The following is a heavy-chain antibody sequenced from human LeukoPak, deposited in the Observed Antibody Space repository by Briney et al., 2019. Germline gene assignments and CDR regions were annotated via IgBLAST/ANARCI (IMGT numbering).Heavy chain of an antibody. V-gene: IGHV4-34*01. CDR3: ARGIRETYYYGSGSYYNGERFDT. Sequence: SETLSLTCAVYGGSFSGYYWSWIRQPPGKGLEWIGEINHSGSTNYNPSLKSRVTISVDTSKNQFSLKLSSVTAADTAVYYCARGIRETYYYGSGSYYNGERFDTWGQGTLVTVSS. CDR2: INHSGST. J-gene: IGHJ5*02. D-gene: IGHD3-10*01. CDR1: GGSFSGYY.